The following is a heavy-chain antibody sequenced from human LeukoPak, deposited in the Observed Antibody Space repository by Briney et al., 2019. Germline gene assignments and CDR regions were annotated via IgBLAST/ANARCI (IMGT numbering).Heavy chain of an antibody. J-gene: IGHJ4*02. CDR2: MNPHSGHT. V-gene: IGHV1-8*01. CDR1: GYSFKNLD. D-gene: IGHD2-21*02. CDR3: TRGFFADGNGDYNKELDF. Sequence: ASVKVSCKASGYSFKNLDFNWVRQATGQALEWMGWMNPHSGHTGYAQKFQGRVTMTSDTSISTAFMEMSSLGSEDTAVYYCTRGFFADGNGDYNKELDFWGQGTQVTVSS.